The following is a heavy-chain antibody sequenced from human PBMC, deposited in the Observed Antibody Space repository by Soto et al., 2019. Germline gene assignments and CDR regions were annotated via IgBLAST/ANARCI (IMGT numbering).Heavy chain of an antibody. J-gene: IGHJ4*02. V-gene: IGHV1-24*01. CDR3: ATVSPSLYDFWSGYKH. CDR2: FDPEDGET. CDR1: GYTLTELS. D-gene: IGHD3-3*01. Sequence: GASVKVSCKVSGYTLTELSMHWVRQAPGKGLEWMGGFDPEDGETIYAQKFQGRVTMTEDTSTDTAYMELSSLRSEDTAVYYCATVSPSLYDFWSGYKHWGQGTLVTVSS.